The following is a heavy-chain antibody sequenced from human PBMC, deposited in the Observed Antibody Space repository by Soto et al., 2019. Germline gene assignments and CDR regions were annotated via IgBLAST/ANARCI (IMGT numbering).Heavy chain of an antibody. CDR3: ARALAARYYGMDV. Sequence: SATLCLTWTVSDDSISSRSYYWGWIRQPPGKGLEWIGSIYYSGSTYYNPSLKSRVTISVDTSKNQFSLKLSSVTAADTAVYYCARALAARYYGMDVWGQGTTVTVSS. D-gene: IGHD6-6*01. CDR2: IYYSGST. CDR1: DDSISSRSYY. J-gene: IGHJ6*02. V-gene: IGHV4-39*01.